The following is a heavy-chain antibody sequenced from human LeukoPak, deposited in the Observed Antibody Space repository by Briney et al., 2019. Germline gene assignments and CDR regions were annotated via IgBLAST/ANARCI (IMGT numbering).Heavy chain of an antibody. V-gene: IGHV5-51*01. D-gene: IGHD5-18*01. J-gene: IGHJ5*02. CDR2: IYPGDSDT. CDR1: GYSFTSYW. CDR3: ARRRYSYGNGAWFDP. Sequence: GESLKISCEGSGYSFTSYWIGWVRQMPGKGLEWMGIIYPGDSDTRYSPSFQGQVTISADKSISTAYLQWSSLKASDTAMYYCARRRYSYGNGAWFDPWGQGTLVTVSS.